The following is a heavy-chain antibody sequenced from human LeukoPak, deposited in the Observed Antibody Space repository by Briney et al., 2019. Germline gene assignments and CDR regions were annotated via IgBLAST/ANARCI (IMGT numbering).Heavy chain of an antibody. V-gene: IGHV1-2*02. J-gene: IGHJ3*02. CDR2: INPNSGGT. D-gene: IGHD3-10*01. CDR1: GYTFTGYY. Sequence: ASVKVSCKASGYTFTGYYMHWVRQAPGQGLEWMGWINPNSGGTNYAQKFQGRVTMTRDTSISTAYMELSRLRSDDTAVYYCARERGSPGGGAFDIWGQGTMVTVSS. CDR3: ARERGSPGGGAFDI.